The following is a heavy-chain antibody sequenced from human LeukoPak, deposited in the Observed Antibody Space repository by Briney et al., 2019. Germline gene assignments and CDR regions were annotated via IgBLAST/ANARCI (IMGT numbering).Heavy chain of an antibody. Sequence: QAGGSLRLSRAVSGFNFWGTGMTWVRQVPGKGLECVATIKQDGNEKYYVDSVKGRFTISRDNAKNSLSLQMNSLRVDDTAVYYCARDASALYWGQGARVTVSS. CDR2: IKQDGNEK. CDR1: GFNFWGTG. V-gene: IGHV3-7*01. CDR3: ARDASALY. J-gene: IGHJ4*02. D-gene: IGHD3-3*01.